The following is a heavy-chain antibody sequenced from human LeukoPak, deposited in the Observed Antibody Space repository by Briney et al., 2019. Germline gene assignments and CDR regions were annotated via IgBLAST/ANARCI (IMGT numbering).Heavy chain of an antibody. Sequence: SETLSLTCTVSDGSISSYYWSWIRQPAGKGLEWIGRIYTSGSTNYNPSLKSRVTMSVDTSKNQFSLKLSSVTAADTAVYYCARGPALVVPAAPLYYYYMDVWGKGTTVTVSS. CDR3: ARGPALVVPAAPLYYYYMDV. CDR2: IYTSGST. D-gene: IGHD2-2*01. V-gene: IGHV4-4*07. CDR1: DGSISSYY. J-gene: IGHJ6*03.